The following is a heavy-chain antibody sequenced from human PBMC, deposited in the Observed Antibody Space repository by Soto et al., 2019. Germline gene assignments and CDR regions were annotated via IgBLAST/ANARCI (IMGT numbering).Heavy chain of an antibody. CDR1: GGTFSSYA. D-gene: IGHD6-25*01. Sequence: GASVKVSCKASGGTFSSYAISWVRQAPGQGLEWMGGIIPIFGTANYAQKFQGRVTITADKSTSTAYMELSSLRSEDTAVYYCARAHVRLQLGSSDYWGQGTLVTVSS. CDR2: IIPIFGTA. J-gene: IGHJ4*02. CDR3: ARAHVRLQLGSSDY. V-gene: IGHV1-69*06.